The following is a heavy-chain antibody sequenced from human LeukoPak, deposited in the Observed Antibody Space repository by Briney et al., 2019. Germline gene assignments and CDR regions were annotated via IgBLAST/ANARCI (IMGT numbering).Heavy chain of an antibody. Sequence: PGGSLRLSCAASGFTFSSYWMSWVRQAPGKGLEWVANIKQDGSEKYYVDSVKGRFTISRDNAKNSLYLQMNSLRAEDTAVYYCARASSSWPSDAFDIWGQGTMVTVSS. CDR3: ARASSSWPSDAFDI. CDR1: GFTFSSYW. D-gene: IGHD6-13*01. J-gene: IGHJ3*02. V-gene: IGHV3-7*01. CDR2: IKQDGSEK.